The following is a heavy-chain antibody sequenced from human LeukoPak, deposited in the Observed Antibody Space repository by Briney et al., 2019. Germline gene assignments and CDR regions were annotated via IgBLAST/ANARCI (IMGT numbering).Heavy chain of an antibody. V-gene: IGHV3-23*01. D-gene: IGHD3-10*01. J-gene: IGHJ4*02. CDR2: ISGSGGST. Sequence: GGSLRLSCAASGFTFSSYAMSWVRQAPGEGLEWVSAISGSGGSTYYADSVKGRFTISRDNSKNTLYLQMNSLRAEDTAVYYCAKDPYYYGSGSYPDYWGQGTLVTVSS. CDR3: AKDPYYYGSGSYPDY. CDR1: GFTFSSYA.